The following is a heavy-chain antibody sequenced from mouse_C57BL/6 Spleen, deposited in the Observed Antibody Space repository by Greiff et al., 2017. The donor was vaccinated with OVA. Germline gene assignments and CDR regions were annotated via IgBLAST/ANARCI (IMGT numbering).Heavy chain of an antibody. CDR2: IWSGGST. Sequence: QVQLQQSGPGLVQPSQRLSITCTVSGFSLTSYGVHWVRQSPGKGLEWLGVIWSGGSTDYNAAFISRLSISKDNSKSQVFFKMNSLQADDTAIYYCARELELGRYFDVWGTGTTVTVSS. CDR1: GFSLTSYG. D-gene: IGHD4-1*01. CDR3: ARELELGRYFDV. J-gene: IGHJ1*03. V-gene: IGHV2-2*01.